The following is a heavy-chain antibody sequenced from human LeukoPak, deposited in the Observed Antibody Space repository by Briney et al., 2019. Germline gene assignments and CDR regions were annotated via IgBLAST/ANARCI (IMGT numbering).Heavy chain of an antibody. Sequence: SQNLSLTCTVSGGSISSGGYYWSWIRQPPGKGLEWIGYIYHSGSTYYNPSLKSRVTISVDRSKNQFSLKLSSVTAADTAVYYCARDAGQLSLDYWGQGTLVTVSS. CDR2: IYHSGST. J-gene: IGHJ4*02. V-gene: IGHV4-30-2*01. CDR1: GGSISSGGYY. D-gene: IGHD5-18*01. CDR3: ARDAGQLSLDY.